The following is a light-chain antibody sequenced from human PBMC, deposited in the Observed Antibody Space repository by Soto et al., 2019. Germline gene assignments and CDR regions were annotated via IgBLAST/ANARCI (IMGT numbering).Light chain of an antibody. CDR1: QSISSY. Sequence: EVVLTQSPDTLSLPPGERATLSCRASQSISSYLAWYQQKPGQAPRLLIYDASSRATGIPARFSGIGSGTDFTLTISRLEPEDFAVYYCQQLTDWPPQWTFGPGTKVDIK. V-gene: IGKV3-11*01. J-gene: IGKJ1*01. CDR2: DAS. CDR3: QQLTDWPPQWT.